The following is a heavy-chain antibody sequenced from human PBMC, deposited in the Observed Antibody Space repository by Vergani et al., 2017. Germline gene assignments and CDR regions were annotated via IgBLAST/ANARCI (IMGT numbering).Heavy chain of an antibody. CDR2: IYYSAST. Sequence: QVQLQESGPGLVKPSETLSLTCTVSVGSISSYYWSWIRQPPGKGLEWIGYIYYSASTNYNPSLKSRVTISVDTSKNQFSLKLSSVTAADTAVYYCARDGRYYGMDVWGQGTTVTVSS. CDR1: VGSISSYY. J-gene: IGHJ6*02. V-gene: IGHV4-59*01. CDR3: ARDGRYYGMDV.